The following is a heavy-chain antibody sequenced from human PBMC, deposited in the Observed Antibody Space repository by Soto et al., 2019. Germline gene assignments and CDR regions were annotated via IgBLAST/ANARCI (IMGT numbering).Heavy chain of an antibody. Sequence: PSETLSLTCTVSGGSISSHYWSWVRHAPGKGLEWIGHLYYRGSTTYNPSLRSRSTISVDTSNNQFSLKLNSVTTADTAVYYCARDGREASGMDVWGQGTKVTVSS. CDR1: GGSISSHY. D-gene: IGHD1-26*01. V-gene: IGHV4-59*11. CDR3: ARDGREASGMDV. J-gene: IGHJ6*02. CDR2: LYYRGST.